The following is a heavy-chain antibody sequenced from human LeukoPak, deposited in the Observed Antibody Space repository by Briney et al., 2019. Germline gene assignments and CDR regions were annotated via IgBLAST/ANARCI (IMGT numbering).Heavy chain of an antibody. Sequence: ASVKVSCKASGGTFSNYAITWVRQAPGQGLEWMGGIIRIFGTGNYAQKFQGRVTITADKSTTTAYMELSSLRSDDTAVYYCARGMVRGVIGGGAFDIWGQGTM. J-gene: IGHJ3*02. V-gene: IGHV1-69*06. CDR2: IIRIFGTG. CDR1: GGTFSNYA. CDR3: ARGMVRGVIGGGAFDI. D-gene: IGHD3-10*01.